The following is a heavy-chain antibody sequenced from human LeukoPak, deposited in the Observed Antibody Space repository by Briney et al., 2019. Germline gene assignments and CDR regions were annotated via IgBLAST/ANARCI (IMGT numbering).Heavy chain of an antibody. CDR1: GFTFSSYA. V-gene: IGHV3-23*01. CDR2: ISGSGGST. CDR3: ENGKLTGEHDYSNYLDYFDY. J-gene: IGHJ4*02. D-gene: IGHD4-11*01. Sequence: GGSLRLSCAASGFTFSSYAMSWVRQATGKGLEWVATISGSGGSTYYADSVKGRFTISRDNSKNTLYLQMNSLSAEDTAVYYCENGKLTGEHDYSNYLDYFDYWGQGTLVTVSS.